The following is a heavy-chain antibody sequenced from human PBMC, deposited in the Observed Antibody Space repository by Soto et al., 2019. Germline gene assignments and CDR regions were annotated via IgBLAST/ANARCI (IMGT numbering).Heavy chain of an antibody. V-gene: IGHV1-18*01. CDR1: GYTFTSYG. Sequence: QVPLVQSGAEVKKPGASVKVSCKASGYTFTSYGISWVRQAPGQGLEWLGWISAYNGNTNYAQKLQGRVTMTTDTSTSRAYMELRSLRADDTAVYYCARDEGLTTVVVPAAVPGFYYGMDVWGQGTTVTVSS. J-gene: IGHJ6*02. D-gene: IGHD2-2*01. CDR3: ARDEGLTTVVVPAAVPGFYYGMDV. CDR2: ISAYNGNT.